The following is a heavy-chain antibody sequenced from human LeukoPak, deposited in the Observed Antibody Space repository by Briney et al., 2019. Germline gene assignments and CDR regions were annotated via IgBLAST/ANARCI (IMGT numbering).Heavy chain of an antibody. CDR1: GGTFSSYA. CDR3: ASGQDVPRDEFDY. D-gene: IGHD3-16*01. Sequence: VASVKVSCKASGGTFSSYAISWVRQAPGQGLEWMGGIIPIFGTANYAQEFQGRVTITADESTSTAYMELSSLRSEDTAVYYCASGQDVPRDEFDYWGQGTLVTVSS. J-gene: IGHJ4*02. CDR2: IIPIFGTA. V-gene: IGHV1-69*13.